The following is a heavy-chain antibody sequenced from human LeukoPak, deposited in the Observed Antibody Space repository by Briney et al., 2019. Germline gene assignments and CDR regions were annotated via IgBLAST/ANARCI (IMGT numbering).Heavy chain of an antibody. Sequence: GSLRLSCAASGFTFSNYAMSWVRQAPGKGLEYVSDISGSGGGIYSADSVKGRFTISRDISKNTLYLQMNSLRAEDTAVYYCAKDTSIGRYCTNGVCSPFDYWGQGTLVTVSS. CDR3: AKDTSIGRYCTNGVCSPFDY. D-gene: IGHD2-8*01. CDR2: ISGSGGGI. CDR1: GFTFSNYA. J-gene: IGHJ4*02. V-gene: IGHV3-23*01.